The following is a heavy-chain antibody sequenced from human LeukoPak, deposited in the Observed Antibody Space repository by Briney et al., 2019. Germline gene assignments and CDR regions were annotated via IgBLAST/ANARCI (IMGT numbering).Heavy chain of an antibody. CDR1: GGSMSSYY. V-gene: IGHV4-59*01. J-gene: IGHJ3*02. CDR3: ARASPYISSWTNAFDI. CDR2: IYYSATT. Sequence: SETLSLTCTVSGGSMSSYYWTWIRQSPAKGLEWIGYIYYSATTNYNPSLKSRVTMSVDTSKTQFSLKLSSVTAADTAVYYCARASPYISSWTNAFDIWGQGTVVTVSS. D-gene: IGHD6-13*01.